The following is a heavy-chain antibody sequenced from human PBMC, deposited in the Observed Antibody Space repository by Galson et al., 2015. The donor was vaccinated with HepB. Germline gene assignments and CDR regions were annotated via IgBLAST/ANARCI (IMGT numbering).Heavy chain of an antibody. J-gene: IGHJ2*01. Sequence: SLRLSCAASGFTFNSYWMTWVRQAPGKGLEWVANTKQDGTEKYYGDSVKGRFTISRDNAKNSLSLQMNSLRAEDTAVYYCARDQDPGARPLWYFDLWGRGTLVTVSS. CDR3: ARDQDPGARPLWYFDL. CDR2: TKQDGTEK. CDR1: GFTFNSYW. V-gene: IGHV3-7*01. D-gene: IGHD4/OR15-4a*01.